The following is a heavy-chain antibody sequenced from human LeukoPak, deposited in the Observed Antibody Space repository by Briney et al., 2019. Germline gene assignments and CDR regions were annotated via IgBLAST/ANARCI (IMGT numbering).Heavy chain of an antibody. CDR1: GYTSTSYG. CDR3: ARPQDYTVTKEYYFDY. CDR2: ISAYNGNT. V-gene: IGHV1-18*04. Sequence: ASVKVSCKASGYTSTSYGISWVRQAPGQGLEWMGWISAYNGNTNYAQKLQGRVTMTTDTSTSTAYMELRSLRSDDTAVYYCARPQDYTVTKEYYFDYWGQGTLVTVSS. J-gene: IGHJ4*02. D-gene: IGHD4-17*01.